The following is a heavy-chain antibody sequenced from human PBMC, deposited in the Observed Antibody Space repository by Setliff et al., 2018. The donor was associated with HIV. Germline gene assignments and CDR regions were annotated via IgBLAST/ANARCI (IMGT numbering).Heavy chain of an antibody. CDR3: ARDGRFLEWSPRGMDV. D-gene: IGHD3-3*01. CDR1: GVSISSGSYY. CDR2: IYTSGST. V-gene: IGHV4-61*02. J-gene: IGHJ6*02. Sequence: PSETLSLTCTVSGVSISSGSYYWSWIRQSAGKGLEWIGRIYTSGSTNDNPSLKSRITISVDTSNNQFSLRLSSVTAADTAVYYCARDGRFLEWSPRGMDVWGQGTTVTVSS.